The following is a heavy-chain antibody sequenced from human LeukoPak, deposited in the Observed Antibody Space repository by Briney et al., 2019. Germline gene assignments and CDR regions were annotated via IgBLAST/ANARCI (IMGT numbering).Heavy chain of an antibody. CDR2: MNPNSGDT. D-gene: IGHD3-16*01. CDR1: GDTFNTYD. CDR3: ARPTGGGGGSSKH. J-gene: IGHJ1*01. Sequence: GASVKVSCKASGDTFNTYDINWVRQAPGQGLEWMAWMNPNSGDTDCAQKFQGRVTMTRNTSISTAYLELSSLRSEDTAVYFCARPTGGGGGSSKHGGRGPWVTVSS. V-gene: IGHV1-8*01.